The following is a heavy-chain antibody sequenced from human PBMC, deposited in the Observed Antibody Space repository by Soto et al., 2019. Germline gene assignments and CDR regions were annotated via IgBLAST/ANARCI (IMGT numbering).Heavy chain of an antibody. V-gene: IGHV4-59*08. CDR3: ARTVLGPDLLADSFVDYYYYMDV. J-gene: IGHJ6*03. CDR2: VYYTGST. Sequence: SETLSLTCTVSCGSIRNFYWSWILQTPGKGLEWIGYVYYTGSTSYNPSLKRRVTFSADSSRGQFSLRLNSVTAADTAVYYCARTVLGPDLLADSFVDYYYYMDVWGQGTTVTVSS. D-gene: IGHD3-9*01. CDR1: CGSIRNFY.